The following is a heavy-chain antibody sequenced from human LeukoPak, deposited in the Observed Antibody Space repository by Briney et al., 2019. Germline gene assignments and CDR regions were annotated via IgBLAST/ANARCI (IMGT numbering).Heavy chain of an antibody. CDR2: INSGGTTT. D-gene: IGHD6-25*01. V-gene: IGHV3-48*03. CDR1: GFTLSNYE. Sequence: GGSLGLSCTASGFTLSNYEVKWVRQAPGKGLEWVSYINSGGTTTYYADSVKGRFTISRDSAKNSVYLQMNSLRAEDTAVYYCARHTYSSGKFDCWGQGTLVTVS. J-gene: IGHJ4*02. CDR3: ARHTYSSGKFDC.